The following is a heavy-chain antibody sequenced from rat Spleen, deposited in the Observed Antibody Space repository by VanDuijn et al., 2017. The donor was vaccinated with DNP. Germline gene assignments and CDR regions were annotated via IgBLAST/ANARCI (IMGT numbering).Heavy chain of an antibody. V-gene: IGHV3-1*01. D-gene: IGHD1-7*01. Sequence: EVQLQESGPGLVKPSQSLSLTCSVTGYSITSNYWGWIRKFPGNEMEWIGHINYSGRNSYNPSLKSRLSITRDTSKNHFLLHLNSVTTEDTATYYCARWTRYFDYWGQGIMVTVSS. CDR3: ARWTRYFDY. J-gene: IGHJ2*01. CDR1: GYSITSNY. CDR2: INYSGRN.